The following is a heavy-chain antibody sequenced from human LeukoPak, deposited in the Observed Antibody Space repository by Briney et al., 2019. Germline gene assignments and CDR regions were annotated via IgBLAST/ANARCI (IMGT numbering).Heavy chain of an antibody. CDR2: IQGGGNT. D-gene: IGHD3-9*01. J-gene: IGHJ4*02. Sequence: GGSLRLSCAASGFTVSSNYMTWVRQAPGEGLEWVSVIQGGGNTYYADSVKGRFTISRDGSKNTLYLQMNSLRDEDTAVYYCARGRVDISYFDYWGQGTLVTVSS. V-gene: IGHV3-66*01. CDR3: ARGRVDISYFDY. CDR1: GFTVSSNY.